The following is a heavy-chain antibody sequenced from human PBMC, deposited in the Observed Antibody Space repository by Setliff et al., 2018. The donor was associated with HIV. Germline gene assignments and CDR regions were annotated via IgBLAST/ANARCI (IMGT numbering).Heavy chain of an antibody. D-gene: IGHD5-18*01. CDR1: GYTFTRNA. J-gene: IGHJ4*02. Sequence: ASVKVSCKASGYTFTRNAMHWVRQAPGQRLEWMGWINTGNGNTKYSQKFQGRVTITRDTSASTAYMELSSLGSEDTAVYFCARDMQDNNSFGPNSNLGYWGQGTQVTVSS. V-gene: IGHV1-3*04. CDR2: INTGNGNT. CDR3: ARDMQDNNSFGPNSNLGY.